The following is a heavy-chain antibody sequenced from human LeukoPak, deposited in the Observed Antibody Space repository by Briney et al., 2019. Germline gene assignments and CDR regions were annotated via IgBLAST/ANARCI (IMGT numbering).Heavy chain of an antibody. Sequence: GGSLRLSCAASGFTFSSYGMHWVRQAPGKGLEWVAVISYDGSNKYYADSVKGRFTISRDNSKNTLYLQMNSLRAEDTAAYYCASHSSSFRYFDYWGQGTLVTVSS. CDR2: ISYDGSNK. CDR3: ASHSSSFRYFDY. J-gene: IGHJ4*02. CDR1: GFTFSSYG. V-gene: IGHV3-30*03. D-gene: IGHD6-6*01.